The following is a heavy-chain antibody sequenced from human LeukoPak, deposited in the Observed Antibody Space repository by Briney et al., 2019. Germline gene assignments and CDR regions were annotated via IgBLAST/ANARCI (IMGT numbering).Heavy chain of an antibody. CDR2: IRYDGSNK. CDR1: GFTFSSYG. D-gene: IGHD2-8*01. V-gene: IGHV3-30*02. CDR3: AKRDHCTNGVCSVGY. J-gene: IGHJ4*01. Sequence: GGSLRLSCAAPGFTFSSYGMHWVRQAPGKGLEWVAFIRYDGSNKYYADSVKGRFTISRDNSKNTLYLQMNSLRAEDTPVYYCAKRDHCTNGVCSVGYWGHGTLVTVSS.